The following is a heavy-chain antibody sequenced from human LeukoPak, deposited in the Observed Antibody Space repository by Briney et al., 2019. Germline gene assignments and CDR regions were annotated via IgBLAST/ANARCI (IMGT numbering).Heavy chain of an antibody. V-gene: IGHV3-23*01. CDR3: PKDRGRSGWNGLDY. J-gene: IGHJ4*02. Sequence: GGSLRLSCAASGFTLGDSAMSWVRQTPGKGLEWVSVTSGSGRITSHAESVKGRFTISRDNSKNTLYLQMNSLRADDTAVYYCPKDRGRSGWNGLDYWGQGTLVTVSS. D-gene: IGHD6-19*01. CDR2: TSGSGRIT. CDR1: GFTLGDSA.